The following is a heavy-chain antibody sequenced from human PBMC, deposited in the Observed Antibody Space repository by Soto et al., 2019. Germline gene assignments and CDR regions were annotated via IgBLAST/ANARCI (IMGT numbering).Heavy chain of an antibody. D-gene: IGHD3-22*01. V-gene: IGHV3-7*03. CDR2: IKQDANEM. J-gene: IGHJ4*02. CDR3: ARSIYDSSGYYYEDY. CDR1: GFKFSTYW. Sequence: EVQVVESGGGLVQPGGSLRLSCAASGFKFSTYWMSWVRQAPGKGLEWLANIKQDANEMYYVDSVKGRFTISGDSAKNSLYLQMNSLRAEDTAVYYCARSIYDSSGYYYEDYWGQGTLVTVSS.